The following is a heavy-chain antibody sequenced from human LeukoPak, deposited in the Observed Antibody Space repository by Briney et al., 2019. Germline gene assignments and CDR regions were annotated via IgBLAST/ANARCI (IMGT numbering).Heavy chain of an antibody. V-gene: IGHV3-23*01. CDR2: ISGSGGST. D-gene: IGHD3-3*01. J-gene: IGHJ4*02. CDR1: GFTFSSYA. CDR3: AKVFSLYDFWSGYYFDY. Sequence: GGSLRLSCAASGFTFSSYAMSWVRQAPGKGLEWVSAISGSGGSTYYADSVKGRFTISRDDSKNTLYLQMNSLRAEDTAVYYCAKVFSLYDFWSGYYFDYWGQGTLVTVSS.